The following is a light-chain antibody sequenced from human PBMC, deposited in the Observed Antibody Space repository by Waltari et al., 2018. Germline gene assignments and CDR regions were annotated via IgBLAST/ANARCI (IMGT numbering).Light chain of an antibody. V-gene: IGLV2-23*01. Sequence: QSALTQPASVSGSPGQSITISCTGTSIDVGSYNLVSWYQQPPGKPPKRMIYEGSKRPAGVSNRCSRSKSGNTASLTSSGIQAEDEADYYCCSYAGSSTLVFGGGTKLTVL. J-gene: IGLJ2*01. CDR3: CSYAGSSTLV. CDR2: EGS. CDR1: SIDVGSYNL.